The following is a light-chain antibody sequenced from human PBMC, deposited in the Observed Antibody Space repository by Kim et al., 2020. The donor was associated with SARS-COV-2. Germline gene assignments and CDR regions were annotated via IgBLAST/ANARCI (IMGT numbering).Light chain of an antibody. CDR1: SGSITSNY. V-gene: IGLV6-57*01. CDR2: EDD. CDR3: QSYDSNIQGV. Sequence: NFMLTQPHSVSESPGKTVTISCTRSSGSITSNYVQWHQQRPGSSPTTLIFEDDQRPSGVPDRFSASIDSSSNSASLTISGLKTEDEGDYYCQSYDSNIQGVIGGGTKLTVL. J-gene: IGLJ3*02.